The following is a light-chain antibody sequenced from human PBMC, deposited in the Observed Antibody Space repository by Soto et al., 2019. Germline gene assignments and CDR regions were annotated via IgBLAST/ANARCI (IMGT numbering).Light chain of an antibody. Sequence: DVVMTQSPVSLPVTLGQPASISCRSSQSLVYTDGNTYLNWFNQRPGHSPRRLIYRVSNRDSGVPYRFSGSGSGSDFSLKISRVEADDLGVYYCMQATHWPHTFGQGTKLEIK. V-gene: IGKV2-30*01. CDR2: RVS. CDR1: QSLVYTDGNTY. J-gene: IGKJ2*01. CDR3: MQATHWPHT.